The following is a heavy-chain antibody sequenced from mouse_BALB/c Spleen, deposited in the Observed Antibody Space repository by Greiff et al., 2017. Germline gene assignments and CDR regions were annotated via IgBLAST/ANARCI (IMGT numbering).Heavy chain of an antibody. V-gene: IGHV5-6-2*01. CDR3: ARQTNYGNYDWYFDV. Sequence: EVKVEESGGGLVKLGGSLKLSCAASGFTFSSYYMSWVRQTPEKRLELVAAINSNGGSTYYPDTVKGRFTISRDNAKNTLYLQMSSLKSEDTALYYCARQTNYGNYDWYFDVWGAGTTVTVSS. CDR1: GFTFSSYY. CDR2: INSNGGST. J-gene: IGHJ1*01. D-gene: IGHD2-1*01.